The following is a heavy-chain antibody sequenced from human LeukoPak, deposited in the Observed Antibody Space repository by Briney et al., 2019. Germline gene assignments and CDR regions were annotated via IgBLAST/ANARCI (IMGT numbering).Heavy chain of an antibody. CDR3: ARDLRRTTFDY. V-gene: IGHV3-20*04. D-gene: IGHD4-11*01. J-gene: IGHJ4*02. CDR2: INWNGGST. CDR1: GFTFDDYG. Sequence: GGSLRLSCAASGFTFDDYGMSWVRQAPGKGLEWVSGINWNGGSTGYADSVKGRFTISKDSSKNTLYLQMNSLRAEDTAVYYCARDLRRTTFDYWGQGTLVTVSS.